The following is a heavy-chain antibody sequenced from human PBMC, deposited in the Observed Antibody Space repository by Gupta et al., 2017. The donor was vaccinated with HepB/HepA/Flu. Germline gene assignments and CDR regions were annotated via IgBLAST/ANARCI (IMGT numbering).Heavy chain of an antibody. Sequence: QVQLQESGPGLVKPSETLSLTCSVSGASVNINYWSWIRQPPGKGLEWIAYILYRGRTEYNPSLKSRVTLSVDTSKNQLSLNLSSVTVAATAMYYCARVGHEDGYGHWESGYYYGMDGWGQGTTVTVSS. CDR1: GASVNINY. CDR3: ARVGHEDGYGHWESGYYYGMDG. V-gene: IGHV4-59*02. J-gene: IGHJ6*02. D-gene: IGHD3-22*01. CDR2: ILYRGRT.